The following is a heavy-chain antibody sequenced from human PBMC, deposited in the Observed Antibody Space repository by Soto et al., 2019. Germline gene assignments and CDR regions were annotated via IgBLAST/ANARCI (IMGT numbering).Heavy chain of an antibody. CDR1: GGATTRDNY. CDR2: IYYSGST. Sequence: SETLSLICTVSGGATTRDNYSTWIRQPPGKGLEWLGHIYYSGSTDYNPSLKSRLAISIDTSKNQFSLKLSSVTAADTAVYFCAREGGVSSDGLYYFDSWGQGTLVTVSS. V-gene: IGHV4-30-4*01. J-gene: IGHJ4*02. D-gene: IGHD3-10*01. CDR3: AREGGVSSDGLYYFDS.